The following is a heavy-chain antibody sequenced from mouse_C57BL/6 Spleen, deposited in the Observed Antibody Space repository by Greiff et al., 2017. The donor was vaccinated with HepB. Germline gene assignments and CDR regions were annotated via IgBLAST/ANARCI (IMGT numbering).Heavy chain of an antibody. D-gene: IGHD1-1*01. CDR2: FHPYNDDT. CDR3: AISGFYGSPFAY. Sequence: VKLVESGAELVKPGASVKMSCKASGYTFTTYPIEWMKQNHGKSLEWIGNFHPYNDDTKYNEKFKGKATLTVEKSSSTVYLELSRLTSDDSAVYYCAISGFYGSPFAYWGQGTLVTVSA. CDR1: GYTFTTYP. J-gene: IGHJ3*01. V-gene: IGHV1-47*01.